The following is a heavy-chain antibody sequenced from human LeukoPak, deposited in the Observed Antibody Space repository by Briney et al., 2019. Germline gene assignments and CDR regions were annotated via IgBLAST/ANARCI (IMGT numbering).Heavy chain of an antibody. V-gene: IGHV3-30*18. CDR1: GFTFSSYG. D-gene: IGHD3-10*01. Sequence: GGSLRLSCAASGFTFSSYGMHWVRQAPGKGLEWVAVISYDGSNKYYADSVKGRFPISRDNSKTTLYLQMNSLRAEDTAVYYCAKDQGFYGSGTMLWGQGTLVTVSS. CDR2: ISYDGSNK. CDR3: AKDQGFYGSGTML. J-gene: IGHJ4*02.